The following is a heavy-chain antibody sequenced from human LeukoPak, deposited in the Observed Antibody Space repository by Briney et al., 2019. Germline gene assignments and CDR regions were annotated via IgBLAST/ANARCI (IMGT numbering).Heavy chain of an antibody. Sequence: PSETLSLTCTVSGYSINSVYYWGWIRQPPEKGLEWIGSIYHSGSTYYNPSLKSRVTISMDTSKNQFSLKLSSVTAADTAVYYCARHDDFWSGYNWFDPWGQGTLVTVSS. D-gene: IGHD3-3*01. V-gene: IGHV4-38-2*02. CDR1: GYSINSVYY. CDR2: IYHSGST. CDR3: ARHDDFWSGYNWFDP. J-gene: IGHJ5*02.